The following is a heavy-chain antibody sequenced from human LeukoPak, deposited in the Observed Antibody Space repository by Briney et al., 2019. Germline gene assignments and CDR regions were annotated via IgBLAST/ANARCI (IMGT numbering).Heavy chain of an antibody. CDR1: GFTFSSYA. J-gene: IGHJ4*02. CDR2: IKEDGSEK. CDR3: ARDTGYFRFGY. Sequence: GGSLRLSCAASGFTFSSYAMTWVRQAPGKGLEWVANIKEDGSEKYYVDSVKGRFTISRDNAKNSLYLQMNSLRAEDTAVYYCARDTGYFRFGYWGQGTLVTVSS. V-gene: IGHV3-7*01. D-gene: IGHD3-9*01.